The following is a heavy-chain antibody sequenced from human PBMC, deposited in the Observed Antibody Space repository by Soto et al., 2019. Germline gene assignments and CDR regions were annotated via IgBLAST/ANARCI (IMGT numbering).Heavy chain of an antibody. J-gene: IGHJ2*01. Sequence: EVQLVESGGGLVKPGGSLRLACAASGFPFSSSSLNWARQAPGKGLEWVASISSSSSYKYYADSVKGRFTISRDNAKNLLYLQMNSLRAEDTAVYYCARASFDFWSVYHHWYFDLWGRGTLVTVSS. D-gene: IGHD3-3*01. V-gene: IGHV3-21*02. CDR2: ISSSSSYK. CDR1: GFPFSSSS. CDR3: ARASFDFWSVYHHWYFDL.